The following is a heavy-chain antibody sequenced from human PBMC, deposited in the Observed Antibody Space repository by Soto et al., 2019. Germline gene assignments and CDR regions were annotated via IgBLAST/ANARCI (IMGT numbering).Heavy chain of an antibody. CDR1: GGSISSYY. Sequence: SETLSLTCTVSGGSISSYYWSWIRQPPGKGLEWIGYIYYSGSTNYNPSLKSRVTISVDTSKNQFSLKLSSVTAADTAVYYCARRVNPLNDENWLDPWGQGTLVTVSS. J-gene: IGHJ5*02. V-gene: IGHV4-59*01. CDR3: ARRVNPLNDENWLDP. D-gene: IGHD1-1*01. CDR2: IYYSGST.